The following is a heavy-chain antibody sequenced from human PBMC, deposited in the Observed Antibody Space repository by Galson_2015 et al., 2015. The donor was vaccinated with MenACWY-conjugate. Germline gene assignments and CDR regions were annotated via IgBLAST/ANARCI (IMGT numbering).Heavy chain of an antibody. V-gene: IGHV3-74*03. CDR3: ARDGGGGTPFDC. CDR2: ITVDATNT. J-gene: IGHJ4*02. CDR1: GFTIGRYW. Sequence: SLRLSCAASGFTIGRYWIHWVHHVPGKGPVWISCITVDATNTEFADSVKGRFALSRDNARNTVYLQMNSLTAEDTAVYYCARDGGGGTPFDCWGQGTLVTVSS. D-gene: IGHD1-26*01.